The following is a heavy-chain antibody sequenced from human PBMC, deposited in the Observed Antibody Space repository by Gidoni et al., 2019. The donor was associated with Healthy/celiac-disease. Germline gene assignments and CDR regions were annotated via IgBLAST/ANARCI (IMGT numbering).Heavy chain of an antibody. V-gene: IGHV4-34*01. D-gene: IGHD3-22*01. Sequence: QVQLQQWGAGLLKPSETLSLTCAVYGGSFSGYYWSWIRQPTGTGLEWIGEINHSGSTNYNPSLKSRVTISVDTSKNQFSLKLSSVTAADTAVYYCARGKGYYYDSSGRGWFDPWGQGTLVTVSS. J-gene: IGHJ5*02. CDR3: ARGKGYYYDSSGRGWFDP. CDR1: GGSFSGYY. CDR2: INHSGST.